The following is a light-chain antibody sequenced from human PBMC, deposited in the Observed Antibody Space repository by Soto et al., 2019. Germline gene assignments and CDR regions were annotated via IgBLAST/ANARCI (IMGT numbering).Light chain of an antibody. CDR2: RDS. CDR1: NIGSKN. Sequence: SYELTQPLSVSVALGQTARITCGGNNIGSKNVHWYQQKPGQAPVLVIYRDSNRPSGIPERFSGSNSGNTATLTINRAQVGDEADYYCQVWDSSTVFGAGTKLTVL. J-gene: IGLJ2*01. V-gene: IGLV3-9*01. CDR3: QVWDSSTV.